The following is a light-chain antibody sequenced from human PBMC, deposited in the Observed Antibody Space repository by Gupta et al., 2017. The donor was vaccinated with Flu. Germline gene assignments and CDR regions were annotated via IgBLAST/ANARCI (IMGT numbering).Light chain of an antibody. CDR3: GTWDNSRTAGV. CDR1: SSNIGNNY. CDR2: ESN. Sequence: QSVLTQPPSVSAAPGQKVTIYCSGSSSNIGNNYVSWYQQLPGTAPRLLIYESNRRPSGIPDRFSGSKSGTSATLGINGLQTGDEADYYCGTWDNSRTAGVFGGGTKVTVL. J-gene: IGLJ3*02. V-gene: IGLV1-51*02.